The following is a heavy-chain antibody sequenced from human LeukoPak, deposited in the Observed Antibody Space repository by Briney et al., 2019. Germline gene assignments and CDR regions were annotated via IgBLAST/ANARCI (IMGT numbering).Heavy chain of an antibody. Sequence: PSETLSLTCTVSGGSISSYYWSWIRQPPGKGLEWIGYIYYSGSTNYNPSLKSRVTISVDTSKSQFSLKLSSVTAADTAVYYCARVPLLRYYYYGMDVWGQGTTVTVSS. CDR1: GGSISSYY. J-gene: IGHJ6*02. V-gene: IGHV4-59*01. D-gene: IGHD2-15*01. CDR3: ARVPLLRYYYYGMDV. CDR2: IYYSGST.